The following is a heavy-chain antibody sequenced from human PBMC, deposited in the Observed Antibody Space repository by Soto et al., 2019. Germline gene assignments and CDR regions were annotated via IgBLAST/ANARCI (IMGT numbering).Heavy chain of an antibody. D-gene: IGHD3-22*01. CDR1: GGSIRSFY. Sequence: QVQLQESGPGLVKPSETLSLTCTVSGGSIRSFYWSWIRQPPGKGLEWIGYIYYSGSTNYNPSLKSRVTISVDTSKNQFSLKRSSVTAADTAVYYCARLDHYYDNPGYWGQGTLVTVSS. V-gene: IGHV4-59*08. CDR2: IYYSGST. CDR3: ARLDHYYDNPGY. J-gene: IGHJ4*02.